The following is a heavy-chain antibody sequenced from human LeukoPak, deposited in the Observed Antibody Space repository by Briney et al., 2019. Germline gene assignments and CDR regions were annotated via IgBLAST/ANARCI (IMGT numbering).Heavy chain of an antibody. CDR3: ARHRYYGSGTYPNWFAP. CDR2: IYYSGST. Sequence: SETLSLTCTVSGYSISSGYYWGWIRQPPGKGLEWIGSIYYSGSTYYNPSLKSRLTISVDTSKNYFSLKLSSVTAADTAVYYCARHRYYGSGTYPNWFAPWGQGTLVTVSS. J-gene: IGHJ5*02. CDR1: GYSISSGYY. V-gene: IGHV4-38-2*02. D-gene: IGHD3-10*01.